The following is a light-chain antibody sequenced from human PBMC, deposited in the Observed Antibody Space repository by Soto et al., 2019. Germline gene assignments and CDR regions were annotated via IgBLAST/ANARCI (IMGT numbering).Light chain of an antibody. CDR1: SSNIGSNY. CDR2: GNS. V-gene: IGLV1-40*01. Sequence: QSVLTQPPSASGTPGQRVTISCSGSSSNIGSNYVYWYQQLPGTAPKLLIYGNSNRPSGVPDRFSGSKSGTSASLAITGLQAEDEADYYCQSYDSSLSGSHVVFGGGTQLTVL. J-gene: IGLJ2*01. CDR3: QSYDSSLSGSHVV.